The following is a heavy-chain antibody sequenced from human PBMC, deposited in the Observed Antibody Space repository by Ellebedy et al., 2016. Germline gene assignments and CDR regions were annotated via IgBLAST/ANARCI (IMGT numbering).Heavy chain of an antibody. CDR1: GITFRNSW. V-gene: IGHV3-7*02. CDR2: IKEDGSEE. CDR3: LLHEQH. J-gene: IGHJ1*01. Sequence: GGSLRLXCEVSGITFRNSWMRWVRQAPGKGLEWVANIKEDGSEEYYVDSVKGRFTISRDNAKNSLYLQMNSLTAEDTAIYYCLLHEQHWGQGTLVTVSS.